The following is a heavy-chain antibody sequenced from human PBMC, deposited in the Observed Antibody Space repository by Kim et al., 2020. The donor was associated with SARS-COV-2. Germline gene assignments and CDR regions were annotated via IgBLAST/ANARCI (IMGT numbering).Heavy chain of an antibody. Sequence: YNPSLKSRVTISVDTSKNQFSLKLSSVTAADTAVYYCARSVAVADHYFDYWGQGTLVTVSS. D-gene: IGHD6-19*01. CDR3: ARSVAVADHYFDY. J-gene: IGHJ4*02. V-gene: IGHV4-59*01.